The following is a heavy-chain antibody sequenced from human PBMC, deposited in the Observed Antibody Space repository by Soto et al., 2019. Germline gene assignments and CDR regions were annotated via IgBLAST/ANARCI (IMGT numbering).Heavy chain of an antibody. CDR2: IDSRTPNT. J-gene: IGHJ4*02. V-gene: IGHV3-23*01. CDR1: GFAFSNYA. D-gene: IGHD2-2*03. Sequence: GGSLRLSCAASGFAFSNYAMNWVRQAPGKGLEWVSTIDSRTPNTHYADSVEGRFTISRDNSRNTVDLQMNSLRAEDTALYYCVSWMSAHLDYWGRGTLVTVSS. CDR3: VSWMSAHLDY.